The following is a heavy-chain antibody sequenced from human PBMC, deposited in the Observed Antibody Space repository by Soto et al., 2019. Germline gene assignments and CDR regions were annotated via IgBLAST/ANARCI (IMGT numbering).Heavy chain of an antibody. J-gene: IGHJ4*02. D-gene: IGHD3-16*01. CDR3: ARDLRPYYDYIWGSQSTGGRYFDY. CDR1: GFTFSSDS. CDR2: ISSSSSYI. V-gene: IGHV3-21*01. Sequence: PGGSLRLSCAASGFTFSSDSMNWVRQAPGKGLEWVSSISSSSSYIYYADSVKGRFTISRDNAKNSLYLQMNSLRAEDTAVYYCARDLRPYYDYIWGSQSTGGRYFDYWGQGTLVTVSS.